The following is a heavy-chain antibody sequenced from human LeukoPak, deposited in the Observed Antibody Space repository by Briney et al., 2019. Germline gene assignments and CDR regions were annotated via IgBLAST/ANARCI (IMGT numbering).Heavy chain of an antibody. Sequence: GESLKISCKGSGYSFTSYWIGWVRQMPGKGLEWMGIIYPGDSDTRYSPSFQGQVTISADKSISTAYLQWSSLKASDTAMYYCATVGPRLGSVNAFDIWGQGTMVTVSS. CDR1: GYSFTSYW. J-gene: IGHJ3*02. CDR3: ATVGPRLGSVNAFDI. D-gene: IGHD3-10*01. V-gene: IGHV5-51*01. CDR2: IYPGDSDT.